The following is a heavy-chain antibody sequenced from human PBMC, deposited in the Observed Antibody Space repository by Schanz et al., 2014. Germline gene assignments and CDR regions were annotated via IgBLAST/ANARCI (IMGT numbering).Heavy chain of an antibody. J-gene: IGHJ4*02. CDR3: ARDAADFYDILTEEDY. Sequence: QVQLVQSGAEVKKPGASVRVSCKASGYTFTTYAMSWVRQAPGQGLEWVGWISVYNGNTKYPQKLQGRVTMTTDTSTSTAYMELRSLRSDDTAVYYCARDAADFYDILTEEDYWGRGTLVTVSS. CDR2: ISVYNGNT. CDR1: GYTFTTYA. V-gene: IGHV1-18*01. D-gene: IGHD3-9*01.